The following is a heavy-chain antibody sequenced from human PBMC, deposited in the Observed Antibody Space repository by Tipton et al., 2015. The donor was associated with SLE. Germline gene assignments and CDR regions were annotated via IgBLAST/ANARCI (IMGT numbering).Heavy chain of an antibody. V-gene: IGHV4-59*01. CDR3: AAYNSGSHAFYM. J-gene: IGHJ3*02. CDR1: GVSINTFY. Sequence: TLSLTCSVSGVSINTFYWSWLRKHPGKGLQWIGFMLYNGNSEYNPSLKSQVTISVDTSKSQYSLNLTSVTAADTAVYYCAAYNSGSHAFYMWGQGTMVTVSS. D-gene: IGHD1-26*01. CDR2: MLYNGNS.